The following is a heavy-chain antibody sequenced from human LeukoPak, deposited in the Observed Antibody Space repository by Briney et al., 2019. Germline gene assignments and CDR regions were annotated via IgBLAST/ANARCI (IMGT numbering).Heavy chain of an antibody. CDR2: FSAYNGNT. CDR3: ARDRIVVPPLPYYYYYGMDV. J-gene: IGHJ6*02. Sequence: ASVKVSCKASGYTFTSYGISWVRQAPGQGLEWMGWFSAYNGNTNYAQKLQGRVTMTTDTSTSTAYMELRSLRSDDTAVYYCARDRIVVPPLPYYYYYGMDVWGQGTTVTVSS. CDR1: GYTFTSYG. D-gene: IGHD2-2*01. V-gene: IGHV1-18*01.